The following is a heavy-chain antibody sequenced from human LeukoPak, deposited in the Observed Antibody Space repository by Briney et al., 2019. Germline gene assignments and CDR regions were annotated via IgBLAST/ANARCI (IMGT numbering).Heavy chain of an antibody. CDR3: ARHRTVAPYNWFDP. Sequence: SETLSLTCTVSGGSISSGGYYWSWIRQPPGKGLEWIGYIYYSGSTNYNPSLKSRVTISVDTSKNQFSLKLSSVTAADTAVYYCARHRTVAPYNWFDPWGQGTLVTVSS. D-gene: IGHD4-23*01. V-gene: IGHV4-61*08. J-gene: IGHJ5*02. CDR1: GGSISSGGYY. CDR2: IYYSGST.